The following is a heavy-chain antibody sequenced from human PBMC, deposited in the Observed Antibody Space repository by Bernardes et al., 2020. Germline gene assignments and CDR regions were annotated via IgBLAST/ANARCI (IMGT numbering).Heavy chain of an antibody. Sequence: CDSLRLTCTVSGCSISSYYWNWIRQPAGKGLEWLGRIYISGRTNYNPSLESRVTMSLDTSKNQFSLRLTSVTAADTAVYYCARALRRAYPFAYWGQGTPVTAPS. V-gene: IGHV4-4*07. J-gene: IGHJ4*02. CDR3: ARALRRAYPFAY. CDR1: GCSISSYY. CDR2: IYISGRT.